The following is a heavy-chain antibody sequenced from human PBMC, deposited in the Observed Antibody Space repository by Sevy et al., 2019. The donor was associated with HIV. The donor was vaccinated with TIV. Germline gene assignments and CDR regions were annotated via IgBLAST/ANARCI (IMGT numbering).Heavy chain of an antibody. J-gene: IGHJ4*02. D-gene: IGHD2-2*01. CDR1: GYTFTGYY. CDR2: INPNSGGT. Sequence: VSVKVSCKASGYTFTGYYMHWVRQAPGQGLEWMGWINPNSGGTNYAQKFQGRVTMTRDTSISTAYMELSRLRSDDTAVYYCARSRDIVVVPAAETYYFDYWGQGTLVTVSS. V-gene: IGHV1-2*02. CDR3: ARSRDIVVVPAAETYYFDY.